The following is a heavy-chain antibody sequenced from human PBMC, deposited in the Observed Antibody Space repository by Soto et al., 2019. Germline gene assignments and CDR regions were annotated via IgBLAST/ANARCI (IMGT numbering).Heavy chain of an antibody. D-gene: IGHD3-22*01. CDR3: AKDIYYYSSNGYYLFDS. V-gene: IGHV3-30*18. CDR2: ISHDGSNT. CDR1: GFTFSAYG. Sequence: PGGSLRLSCAASGFTFSAYGIHWVRQAPGKGLEWVAVISHDGSNTNYADSVKGRFTFSRDNSKDTVYLQMNSLRAEDTAVYYCAKDIYYYSSNGYYLFDSWGRGTLVTGSA. J-gene: IGHJ4*02.